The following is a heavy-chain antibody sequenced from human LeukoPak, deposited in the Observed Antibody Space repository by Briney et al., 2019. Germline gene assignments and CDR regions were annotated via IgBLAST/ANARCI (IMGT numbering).Heavy chain of an antibody. CDR3: AKGYGSGSYYEGDY. CDR2: IRYDGSNK. CDR1: GVTFSDSW. J-gene: IGHJ4*02. V-gene: IGHV3-30*02. Sequence: GGALRLSCAASGVTFSDSWMHWVRQAPGKGLEWVAFIRYDGSNKYYADSVKGRFTISRDNSKNTLYLQMNSLRGEDTAVYYCAKGYGSGSYYEGDYWGQGTLVTVSS. D-gene: IGHD3-10*01.